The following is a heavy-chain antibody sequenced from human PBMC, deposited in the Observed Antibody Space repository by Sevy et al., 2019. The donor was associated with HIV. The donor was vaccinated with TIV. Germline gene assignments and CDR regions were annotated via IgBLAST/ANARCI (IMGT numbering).Heavy chain of an antibody. CDR2: IIPIFGKA. Sequence: ASVKVSCKASGGTFSSYAISWVRQAPGQGLEWMGGIIPIFGKANYAQKFQGRVTITADESTSTAYMELSSLRSEDTAVYYCARDHWKSRLLTYYYYYGMDVWGQGTTVTVSS. J-gene: IGHJ6*02. D-gene: IGHD5-18*01. CDR3: ARDHWKSRLLTYYYYYGMDV. CDR1: GGTFSSYA. V-gene: IGHV1-69*13.